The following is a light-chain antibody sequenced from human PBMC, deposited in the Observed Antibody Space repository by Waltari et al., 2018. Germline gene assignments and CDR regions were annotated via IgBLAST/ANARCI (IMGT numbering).Light chain of an antibody. CDR3: SSYTSSSTYV. Sequence: QSALTQPASVSGSPGQSITIPCPGTSSDVGGSNYVSWYQQHPGKAPKLMIYDVSNRPSGVSNRFSGSKSGNTASLTISGLQAEDEADYYCSSYTSSSTYVFGTGTKVTVL. J-gene: IGLJ1*01. CDR1: SSDVGGSNY. V-gene: IGLV2-14*03. CDR2: DVS.